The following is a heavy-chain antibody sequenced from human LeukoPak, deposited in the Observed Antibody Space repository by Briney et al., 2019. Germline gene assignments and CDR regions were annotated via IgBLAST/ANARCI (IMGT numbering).Heavy chain of an antibody. V-gene: IGHV3-30*03. J-gene: IGHJ4*02. CDR2: ITYDGSNK. D-gene: IGHD5-12*01. CDR3: ASNSGYEKGY. Sequence: GRSLRLSCAASGFTFSSYSMNWVRQAPGKGLEWVAVITYDGSNKYYSDSVRGRFTISRDNSKNTLYLQMNSLRAEDTAVYYCASNSGYEKGYWGQGTLATVSS. CDR1: GFTFSSYS.